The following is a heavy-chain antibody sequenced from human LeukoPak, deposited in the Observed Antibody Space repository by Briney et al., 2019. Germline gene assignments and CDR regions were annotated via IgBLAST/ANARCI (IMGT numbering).Heavy chain of an antibody. V-gene: IGHV3-30*02. J-gene: IGHJ4*02. CDR2: IRYDGSNK. CDR1: GFTFSSYG. D-gene: IGHD3-10*01. CDR3: AKDLYYYGSGGYSDY. Sequence: PGGSLRLSCAASGFTFSSYGMSWVRQAPGKGLEWVTFIRYDGSNKYYADSVKGRFTISRDNSKNTLYLQMNSLRAEDTAVYYCAKDLYYYGSGGYSDYWGQGTLVTVSS.